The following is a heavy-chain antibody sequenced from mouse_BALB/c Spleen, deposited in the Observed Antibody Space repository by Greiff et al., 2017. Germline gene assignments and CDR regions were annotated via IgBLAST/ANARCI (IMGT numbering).Heavy chain of an antibody. D-gene: IGHD1-2*01. CDR2: ISYSGST. V-gene: IGHV3-2*02. J-gene: IGHJ2*01. CDR1: GYSITSDYA. Sequence: EVKLMESGPGLVKPSQSLSLTCTVTGYSITSDYAWNWIRQFPGNKLEWMGYISYSGSTSYNPSLKSRISITRDTSKNQFFLQLNSVTTEDTATYYCARHYYGDYWGQGTTLTVSS. CDR3: ARHYYGDY.